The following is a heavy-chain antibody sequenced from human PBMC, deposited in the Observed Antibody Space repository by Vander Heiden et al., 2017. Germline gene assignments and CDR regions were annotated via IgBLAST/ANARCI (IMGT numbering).Heavy chain of an antibody. Sequence: QVQLQESGPGLVKPSETLSLTCTVSGGSISSYYWSWIRQAPGKRLEWIGYIYYSGSTNDNPSLKSRVTISEDTSKNQFSLKISSVTAADTAVYYCAGGWLGEIDYWGQGTLVTVSS. CDR2: IYYSGST. CDR3: AGGWLGEIDY. J-gene: IGHJ4*02. CDR1: GGSISSYY. D-gene: IGHD6-19*01. V-gene: IGHV4-59*01.